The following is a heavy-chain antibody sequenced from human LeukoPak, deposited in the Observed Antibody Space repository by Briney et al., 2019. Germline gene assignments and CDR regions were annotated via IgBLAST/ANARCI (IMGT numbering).Heavy chain of an antibody. CDR1: GFIFNNYA. J-gene: IGHJ4*02. CDR2: IKQDGSEK. CDR3: TRDNPFGGY. D-gene: IGHD2-15*01. Sequence: GGSLRLSCAGSGFIFNNYAMHWVRQAPGKGLEWVANIKQDGSEKYYVDSVKGRFTISRDNAKNSLYQQMNSLRAEDTAVYYCTRDNPFGGYWGQGTLVTVSS. V-gene: IGHV3-7*03.